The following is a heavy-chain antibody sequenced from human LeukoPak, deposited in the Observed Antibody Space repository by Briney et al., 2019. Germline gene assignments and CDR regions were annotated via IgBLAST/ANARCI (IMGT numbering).Heavy chain of an antibody. J-gene: IGHJ4*02. V-gene: IGHV4-59*01. Sequence: PSETLSLTCTVSGGSISSYYWSWIRQPPGKGLEWIGYIYYSGSTNYNPSLKSRVTISVDTSKNQFSLKLSSVTAADTAVYYCVGFLRVRGFDYWGQGTLVTVSS. CDR2: IYYSGST. D-gene: IGHD3-10*01. CDR1: GGSISSYY. CDR3: VGFLRVRGFDY.